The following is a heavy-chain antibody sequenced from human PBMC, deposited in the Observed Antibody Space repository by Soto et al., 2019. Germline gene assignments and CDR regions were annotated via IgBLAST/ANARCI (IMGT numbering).Heavy chain of an antibody. J-gene: IGHJ4*02. Sequence: GGSLRLSCAASGFTFSSYGMHWVRQAPGKGLEWVAVISHDGSNKYYADSVKGRFTISRDNSKNTLYLQMNSLRAEDTAVYYCAKGRNYYDSSGYCDYWGQGTLVTVSS. V-gene: IGHV3-30*18. CDR1: GFTFSSYG. CDR3: AKGRNYYDSSGYCDY. D-gene: IGHD3-22*01. CDR2: ISHDGSNK.